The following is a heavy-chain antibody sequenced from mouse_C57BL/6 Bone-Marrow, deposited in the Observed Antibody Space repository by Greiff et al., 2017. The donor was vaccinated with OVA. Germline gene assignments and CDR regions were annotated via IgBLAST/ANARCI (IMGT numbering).Heavy chain of an antibody. CDR3: ARWGSYYDGSAWFAY. CDR1: GYTFTSYW. J-gene: IGHJ3*01. CDR2: IDPSDSYT. V-gene: IGHV1-69*01. Sequence: QVQLQQPGAELVMPGASVKLSCKASGYTFTSYWMHWVKQRPGQGLEWIGEIDPSDSYTNYNQKFKGKSTLTVDKSSSTAYMQLSSLTSEDSAVYYCARWGSYYDGSAWFAYWGQGTLVTVSA. D-gene: IGHD1-1*01.